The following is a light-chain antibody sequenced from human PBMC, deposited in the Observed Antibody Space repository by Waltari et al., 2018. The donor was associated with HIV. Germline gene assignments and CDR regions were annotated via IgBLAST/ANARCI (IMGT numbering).Light chain of an antibody. V-gene: IGLV3-25*03. CDR3: QSADSSGTYRV. J-gene: IGLJ3*02. Sequence: SYELTQPASVSVSPGQTASITCSGDALPKQYVYWYQQKPGQVPVLVRYKDNERPSGIPERFSGSSSGTTATLTISGVQAEDESDYYCQSADSSGTYRVFGGGTKVTVL. CDR2: KDN. CDR1: ALPKQY.